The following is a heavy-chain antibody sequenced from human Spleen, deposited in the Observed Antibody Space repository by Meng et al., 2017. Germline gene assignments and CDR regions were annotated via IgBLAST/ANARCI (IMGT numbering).Heavy chain of an antibody. V-gene: IGHV5-51*01. Sequence: KVSCKGSGYTFATFWIGWVRQMPGKGLEWLGIIYPGDSDTRYSPSFQGQVTISADKSITTAYLQWTNMKASDTAIYYCARRSGSSWYEPFDFWGQGTLVTVSS. D-gene: IGHD6-13*01. CDR1: GYTFATFW. CDR3: ARRSGSSWYEPFDF. J-gene: IGHJ4*02. CDR2: IYPGDSDT.